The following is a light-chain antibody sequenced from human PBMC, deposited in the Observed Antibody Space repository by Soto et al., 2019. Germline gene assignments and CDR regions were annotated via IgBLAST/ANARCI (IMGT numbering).Light chain of an antibody. J-gene: IGKJ4*01. Sequence: EIVLTQSPGTLSLSPGERATLSCRASQSVSSSYLAWYQQKPGQAPRLLIYGASSRATGIQDKFSGSGSGTDFTLTISRLEPEDFAVYYCQQYGGSPLTFGGGTKVEIK. V-gene: IGKV3-20*01. CDR1: QSVSSSY. CDR2: GAS. CDR3: QQYGGSPLT.